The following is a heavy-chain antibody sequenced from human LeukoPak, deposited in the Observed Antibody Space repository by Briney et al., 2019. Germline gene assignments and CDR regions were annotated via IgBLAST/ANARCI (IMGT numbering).Heavy chain of an antibody. J-gene: IGHJ4*02. CDR1: GYTFTGYY. V-gene: IGHV1-2*02. CDR3: ARSQEDLLLPDY. Sequence: GASVKVSCKASGYTFTGYYMHWVRQAPGQGLEWMGWINPNSGGTNYAQKFQGRVTITRNTSISTAYMELSSLRSEDTAVYYCARSQEDLLLPDYWGQGTLVTVSS. D-gene: IGHD2/OR15-2a*01. CDR2: INPNSGGT.